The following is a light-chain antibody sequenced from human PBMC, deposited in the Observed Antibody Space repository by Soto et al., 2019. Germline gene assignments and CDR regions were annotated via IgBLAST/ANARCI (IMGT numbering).Light chain of an antibody. Sequence: QSVLTQPPSVSGSPGQSVTISCTGTSSDVGSYNRVSWYQQPPGTAPKLMIYEVSNRPSGVPDRFSGSKSGNTASLTISGLQAEDEADSYCSSYTSSSTYVSGTGTKVT. CDR1: SSDVGSYNR. V-gene: IGLV2-18*02. J-gene: IGLJ1*01. CDR2: EVS. CDR3: SSYTSSSTYV.